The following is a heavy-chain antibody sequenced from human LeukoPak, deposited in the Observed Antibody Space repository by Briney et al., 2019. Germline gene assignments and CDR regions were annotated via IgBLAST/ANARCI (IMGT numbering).Heavy chain of an antibody. CDR2: ISVDNGNT. CDR1: GYTFTSYG. J-gene: IGHJ4*02. CDR3: ARGRFPGSGSRYNSFDY. V-gene: IGHV1-18*01. Sequence: ASVKVSCKASGYTFTSYGITWVRQAPGQGLEWMGWISVDNGNTNYAQKFQGRLTMTADTSTSTAYMDLRSLRSDDTAVYYCARGRFPGSGSRYNSFDYWGRGTLVTVSS. D-gene: IGHD3-10*01.